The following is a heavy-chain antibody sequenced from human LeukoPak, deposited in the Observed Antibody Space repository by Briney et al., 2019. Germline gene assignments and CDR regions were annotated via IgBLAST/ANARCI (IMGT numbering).Heavy chain of an antibody. Sequence: GGSLRLSCAASGFTVTSNYMNWVRQAPGKGLEWVSSISSSSSYIYYADSVKGRFTISRDNAKNSLYLQMNSLRAEDTAVYYCARGSRDDYSNPPFDHWGQGTLVTVSS. CDR3: ARGSRDDYSNPPFDH. CDR1: GFTVTSNY. J-gene: IGHJ4*02. V-gene: IGHV3-21*01. D-gene: IGHD4-11*01. CDR2: ISSSSSYI.